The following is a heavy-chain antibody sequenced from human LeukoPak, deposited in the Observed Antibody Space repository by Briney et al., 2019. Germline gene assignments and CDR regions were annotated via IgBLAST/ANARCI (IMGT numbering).Heavy chain of an antibody. V-gene: IGHV3-23*01. CDR2: ISGSGGST. J-gene: IGHJ4*02. CDR1: GFTFSRYA. D-gene: IGHD6-13*01. CDR3: AKDIAAAGRSFDY. Sequence: GGSLRLSCAASGFTFSRYAMSWVRQAPGKGLEWVSAISGSGGSTYYADSVKGRFTISRDNSKNTLYLQMNSLRAEDTAVYYCAKDIAAAGRSFDYWGQGTLVTVSS.